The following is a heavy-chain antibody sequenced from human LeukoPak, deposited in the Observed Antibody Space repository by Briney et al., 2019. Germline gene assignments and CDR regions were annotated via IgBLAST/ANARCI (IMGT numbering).Heavy chain of an antibody. CDR1: GFTLSGSD. J-gene: IGHJ6*02. CDR2: IWHDGSIE. CDR3: ATGPLNDYGMGD. V-gene: IGHV3-33*03. Sequence: VRSLRLSCAASGFTLSGSDMHWVRQAPGKGLNWVAVIWHDGSIESYADSVKGRFTVSRDNSKTTLYLQMNSLRAEDTAVYYCATGPLNDYGMGDWGQGTTVTVSS.